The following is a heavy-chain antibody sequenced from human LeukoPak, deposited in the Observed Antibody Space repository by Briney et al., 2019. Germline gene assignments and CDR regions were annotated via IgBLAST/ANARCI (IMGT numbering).Heavy chain of an antibody. Sequence: PGGSLRLSCAASGFTFSSYSMNWVRQAPGKGLEWVSSISSSSSYIYYADSVKGRFTISRDNAKNSLYLQMNSLRAEDTAVYYCARVSVAYYDSSGYNVDAFDIWGQGTMVTVSS. D-gene: IGHD3-22*01. J-gene: IGHJ3*02. CDR1: GFTFSSYS. CDR2: ISSSSSYI. V-gene: IGHV3-21*01. CDR3: ARVSVAYYDSSGYNVDAFDI.